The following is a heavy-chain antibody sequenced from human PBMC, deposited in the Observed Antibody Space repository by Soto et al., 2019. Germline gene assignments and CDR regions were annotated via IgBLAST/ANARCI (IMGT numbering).Heavy chain of an antibody. CDR2: TYYRSKWYN. CDR3: AREVEGKSLVEVGMEV. D-gene: IGHD6-19*01. Sequence: SETLSLTCSISVDIVSSNISSLNFISQSPSRCLDWLGRTYYRSKWYNDYSVSVKSRITIKPDKSKNQFSLQLNSVTPEDTDVYYCAREVEGKSLVEVGMEVWGKGNTVTVSS. CDR1: VDIVSSNISS. J-gene: IGHJ6*04. V-gene: IGHV6-1*01.